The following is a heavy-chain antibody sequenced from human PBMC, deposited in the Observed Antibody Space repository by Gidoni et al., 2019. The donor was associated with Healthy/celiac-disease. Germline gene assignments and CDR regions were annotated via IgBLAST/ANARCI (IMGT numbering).Heavy chain of an antibody. V-gene: IGHV4-4*02. CDR2: IYHSGST. Sequence: QVQLQESGSGLVKPSGTLSLTCAVSGGSISSSNWWSWVRQPPGKGLEWIGEIYHSGSTNYNPSLKSRVTISVDKSKNQFSLKLSSVTAADTAVYYCARESKDSSGGYNFDYWGQGTLVTVSS. J-gene: IGHJ4*02. CDR1: GGSISSSNW. D-gene: IGHD6-19*01. CDR3: ARESKDSSGGYNFDY.